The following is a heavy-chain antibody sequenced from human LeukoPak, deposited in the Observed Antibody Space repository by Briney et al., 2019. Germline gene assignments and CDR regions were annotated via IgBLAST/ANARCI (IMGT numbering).Heavy chain of an antibody. V-gene: IGHV1-46*01. CDR2: VNPSGTGT. J-gene: IGHJ5*02. D-gene: IGHD5-24*01. Sequence: ASVKVSCKASGYTITNNYMHWVRQAPGQGLEWMGVVNPSGTGTSYAQKFQGRITMSRDTSTSTVYMELSSLRSEDTAFYYCATDHSMANTAWWFDPWGQGTLVTVSS. CDR3: ATDHSMANTAWWFDP. CDR1: GYTITNNY.